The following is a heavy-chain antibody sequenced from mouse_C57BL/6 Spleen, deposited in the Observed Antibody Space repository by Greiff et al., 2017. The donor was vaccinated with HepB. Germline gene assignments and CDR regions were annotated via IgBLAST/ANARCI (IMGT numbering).Heavy chain of an antibody. CDR1: GFTFSSYA. D-gene: IGHD2-4*01. J-gene: IGHJ4*01. Sequence: EVKLVESGEGLVKPGGSLKLSCAASGFTFSSYAMSWVRQTPEKRLEWVAYISSGGDYIYYADTVKGRFTISRDNARNTLYLQMSSLKSEDTAMYYCTRAPSYYDYDPYYAMDYWGQGTSVTVSS. CDR3: TRAPSYYDYDPYYAMDY. V-gene: IGHV5-9-1*02. CDR2: ISSGGDYI.